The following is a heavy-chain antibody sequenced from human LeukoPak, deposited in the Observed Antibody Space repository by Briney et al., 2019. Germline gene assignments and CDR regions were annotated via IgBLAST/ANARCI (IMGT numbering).Heavy chain of an antibody. CDR1: GFTFSSYA. V-gene: IGHV3-74*01. J-gene: IGHJ4*02. CDR3: ARIPKTGGYFDY. Sequence: GGSLRLSCAASGFTFSSYAMSWVRQAPGKGLVWVSRINSDGSSTSYADSVKGRFTISRDDAKNTLYLQMNSLRAEDTAVYYCARIPKTGGYFDYWGQGTLVTVSS. D-gene: IGHD7-27*01. CDR2: INSDGSST.